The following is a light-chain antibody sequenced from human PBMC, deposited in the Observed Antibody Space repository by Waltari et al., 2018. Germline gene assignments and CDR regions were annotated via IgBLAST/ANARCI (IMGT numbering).Light chain of an antibody. J-gene: IGKJ4*01. CDR1: QSIHNS. Sequence: IVLTQSPATLSLSPGDRATLSCRASQSIHNSLSWYQQKPGQAPRLLSYDTSNRATGISARFSGSGLGTDFTLTISRLEPEDVVVYYCQQRINLPLTFGGGTKVEIK. CDR2: DTS. CDR3: QQRINLPLT. V-gene: IGKV3-11*01.